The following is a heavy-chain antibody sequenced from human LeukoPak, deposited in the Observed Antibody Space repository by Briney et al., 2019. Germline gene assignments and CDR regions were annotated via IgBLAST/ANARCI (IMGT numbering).Heavy chain of an antibody. CDR2: IYYSGST. Sequence: SETLSLTCTVSGVSISSSSYYWGWLRQPPGKGLEWIGSIYYSGSTYYNPSLKSRVTISVDTSKNQFSLKLSSVTAADTAVYYCARPLYYDILTGYHLWGQGTLVTVSS. D-gene: IGHD3-9*01. CDR1: GVSISSSSYY. CDR3: ARPLYYDILTGYHL. V-gene: IGHV4-39*01. J-gene: IGHJ4*02.